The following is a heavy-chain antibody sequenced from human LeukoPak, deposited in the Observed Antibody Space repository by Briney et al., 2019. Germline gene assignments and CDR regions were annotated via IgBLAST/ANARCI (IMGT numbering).Heavy chain of an antibody. CDR3: ARETILAVAGDF. Sequence: SGGSLRFSCPAPGFPLNRNNMNWFGKVPGKGLEGVSYISSTRITMYYADSVKGRFTISRDNAKNSLYLQMNSLRADDTAVYYCARETILAVAGDFWGQGTLVTVSS. CDR1: GFPLNRNN. J-gene: IGHJ4*02. D-gene: IGHD6-19*01. V-gene: IGHV3-48*01. CDR2: ISSTRITM.